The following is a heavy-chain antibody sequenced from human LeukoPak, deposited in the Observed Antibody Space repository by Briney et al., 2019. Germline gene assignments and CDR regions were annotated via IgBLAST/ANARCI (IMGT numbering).Heavy chain of an antibody. CDR3: ARPIVATIYYYGMDV. CDR1: GFTFSSYA. J-gene: IGHJ6*01. D-gene: IGHD5-12*01. Sequence: GGSLRVSCAASGFTFSSYAMSWVRQALGKGLEWVSAISGSGGSTYYADSVKGRFTISRDNSKNTLYLKMNSLRAEHTAVYYCARPIVATIYYYGMDVWGQGTTVTVSS. CDR2: ISGSGGST. V-gene: IGHV3-23*01.